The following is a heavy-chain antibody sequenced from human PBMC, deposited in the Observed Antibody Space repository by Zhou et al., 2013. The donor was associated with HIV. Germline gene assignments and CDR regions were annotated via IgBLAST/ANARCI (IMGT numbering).Heavy chain of an antibody. J-gene: IGHJ6*03. CDR3: ARDRNGMDQDYYYYYMDV. D-gene: IGHD1-1*01. Sequence: QVQLVQSGAEVKKPGSSVKVSCKASGGTFSSYAISWVRQAPGQGLEWMGRIIPILGIANYAQKFQGRVTITADKSTSTAYMELSSLRSEDTAVYYCARDRNGMDQDYYYYYMDVWGQRGPRVTVSS. CDR1: GGTFSSYA. CDR2: IIPILGIA. V-gene: IGHV1-69*04.